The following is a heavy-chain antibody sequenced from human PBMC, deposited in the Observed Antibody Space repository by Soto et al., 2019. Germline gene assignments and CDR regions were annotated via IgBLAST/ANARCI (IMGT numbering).Heavy chain of an antibody. V-gene: IGHV3-23*01. CDR1: GFTFSSYA. CDR2: ISGSGGST. D-gene: IGHD3-10*01. Sequence: GGSLRLSCAASGFTFSSYAMSWVRQAPGKGLEWVSAISGSGGSTYYADSVKGRFTISRDNSKNTLYLQMNSLRAEDTAVYYCAKNPILLGFSYYYYGMDVWRQGTTVTVSS. CDR3: AKNPILLGFSYYYYGMDV. J-gene: IGHJ6*02.